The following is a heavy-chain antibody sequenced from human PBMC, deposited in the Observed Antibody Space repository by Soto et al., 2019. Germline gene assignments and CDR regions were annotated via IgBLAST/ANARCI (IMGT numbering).Heavy chain of an antibody. V-gene: IGHV4-4*07. CDR1: GGSISKFY. D-gene: IGHD4-17*01. J-gene: IGHJ5*02. CDR3: VRDGSKTLRDCFDP. Sequence: PSETLSLTCSVSGGSISKFYWSWIRKTAGKGLEWMGRVYATGTTDYNPSLRSRVAMSVDISKKTFSLRLTSVTAADTGVYYCVRDGSKTLRDCFDPWGQGKLVTVSS. CDR2: VYATGTT.